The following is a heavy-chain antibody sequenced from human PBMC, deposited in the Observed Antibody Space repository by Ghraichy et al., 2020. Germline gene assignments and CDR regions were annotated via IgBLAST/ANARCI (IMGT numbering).Heavy chain of an antibody. D-gene: IGHD2-2*01. CDR1: GYTFASYY. CDR2: INPSGGNT. J-gene: IGHJ6*02. Sequence: ASVKVSCKASGYTFASYYMHWVRQAPGHGLEWMGVINPSGGNTIYAQQFQGRVTLTRDTSSSTVYMELSSLRSEDTAMYHCARSLHTSYAGMDVWGQGTTVTVSS. V-gene: IGHV1-46*01. CDR3: ARSLHTSYAGMDV.